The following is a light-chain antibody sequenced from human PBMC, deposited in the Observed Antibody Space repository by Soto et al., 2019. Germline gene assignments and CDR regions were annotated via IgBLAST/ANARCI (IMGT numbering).Light chain of an antibody. V-gene: IGKV3-20*01. CDR3: QQFSSSPWT. CDR2: ESF. Sequence: IVLTQSPATLSLSPGQRATLSCRASQSVSNTYLAWYQQKPGQDPRLLIYESFKRATGIPDRFCGSGSVTSFSLTNSRLDPEDFAVYSCQQFSSSPWTFGQETKVEI. J-gene: IGKJ1*01. CDR1: QSVSNTY.